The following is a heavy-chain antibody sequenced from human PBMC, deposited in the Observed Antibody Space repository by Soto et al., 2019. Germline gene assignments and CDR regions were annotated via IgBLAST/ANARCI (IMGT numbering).Heavy chain of an antibody. CDR3: AKDRYGYGSGSQFDY. D-gene: IGHD3-10*01. CDR1: GFTFDEYA. J-gene: IGHJ4*02. CDR2: ISWNSDNI. Sequence: VQLVESGGGLVQPGRSLRLSCAASGFTFDEYAMHWVRQAPGKGLEWVSGISWNSDNIGYADSVKGRFTISRDNAKNSLYLQMNSLRAEDTALYYCAKDRYGYGSGSQFDYWGQGTLVTVSS. V-gene: IGHV3-9*01.